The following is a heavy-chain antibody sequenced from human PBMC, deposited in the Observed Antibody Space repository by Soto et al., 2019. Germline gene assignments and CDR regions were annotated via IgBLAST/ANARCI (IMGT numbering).Heavy chain of an antibody. CDR3: AKGFIRDCGGDCTVDT. Sequence: GRSLRLSCAASGLTFSSYTMSWLRQAPGKGLERVSGISATGGSTYYADSVKGRFTFSRDNSKNTLYLQMNSLRAEDTAVYYCAKGFIRDCGGDCTVDTWGQGTLVTVSS. J-gene: IGHJ5*02. V-gene: IGHV3-23*01. CDR2: ISATGGST. CDR1: GLTFSSYT. D-gene: IGHD2-21*02.